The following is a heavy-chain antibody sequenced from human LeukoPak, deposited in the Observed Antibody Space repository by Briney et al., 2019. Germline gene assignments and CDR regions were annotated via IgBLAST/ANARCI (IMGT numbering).Heavy chain of an antibody. D-gene: IGHD1-1*01. CDR1: GFSVSSYW. CDR2: MNLDGRTT. J-gene: IGHJ5*02. V-gene: IGHV3-74*01. Sequence: SLRLAWSAAGFSVSSYWMRSARHQPGEGRGWVSRMNLDGRTTNYADCVRGRFTISRENAKDTLYLQMSNLRDEDTAVYYCISGLCGRDDQWGRETLVTVSS. CDR3: ISGLCGRDDQ.